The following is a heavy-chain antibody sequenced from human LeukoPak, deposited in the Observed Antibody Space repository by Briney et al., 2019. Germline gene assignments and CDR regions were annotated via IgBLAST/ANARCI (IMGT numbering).Heavy chain of an antibody. CDR1: GGSISSYY. V-gene: IGHV4-59*01. D-gene: IGHD1-26*01. CDR2: IYYSGST. Sequence: SETLSLTCTVSGGSISSYYWSWIRQPPGKGLEWIGYIYYSGSTNYNPSLKSRVTISVDTSKNQFSLKLSSVTAADTAVYYCARFMSGSYPFGYWGQGTLVTVSS. CDR3: ARFMSGSYPFGY. J-gene: IGHJ4*02.